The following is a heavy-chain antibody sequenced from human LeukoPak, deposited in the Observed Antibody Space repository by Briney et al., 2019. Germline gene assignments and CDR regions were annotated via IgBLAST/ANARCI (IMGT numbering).Heavy chain of an antibody. V-gene: IGHV3-23*01. CDR1: GFTFSSYG. D-gene: IGHD3-22*01. Sequence: GGSLRLSCAASGFTFSSYGMSWVRQAPGKGLEWVSAISGSGGSTYYADSVKGRFTISRDNSKNTLYLQMTSLRAEDTAVYYCARGDSSGYFGVVDYWGQGTLVTVSS. CDR2: ISGSGGST. J-gene: IGHJ4*02. CDR3: ARGDSSGYFGVVDY.